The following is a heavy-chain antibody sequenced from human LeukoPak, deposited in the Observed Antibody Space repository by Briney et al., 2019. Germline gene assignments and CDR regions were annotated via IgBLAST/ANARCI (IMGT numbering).Heavy chain of an antibody. CDR2: FDPEDGET. CDR3: ATGGSYGYLFDY. Sequence: ASVKVSCKVSGYTLTELSMHWVRQAPGKGLEWMGGFDPEDGETIYAQKFQGRVTMTEDTSTDTAYMELSSLRSEDTAVCYCATGGSYGYLFDYWGQGTLATVSS. V-gene: IGHV1-24*01. D-gene: IGHD5-18*01. J-gene: IGHJ4*02. CDR1: GYTLTELS.